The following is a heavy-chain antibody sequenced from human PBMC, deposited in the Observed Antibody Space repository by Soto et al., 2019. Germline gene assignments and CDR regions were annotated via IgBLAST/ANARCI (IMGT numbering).Heavy chain of an antibody. D-gene: IGHD3-16*01. CDR3: SGGGSNWAFHY. J-gene: IGHJ4*02. Sequence: QVQLVQSGAEVKKPGSSVKVSCKASGGTFSSYAISWVRQAPGQGLEWMGGIIPISGTANYAQKFQGRVKITADEPTSTAYMEQSSLRSEDTAVYYCSGGGSNWAFHYWCQGTLVTVSS. V-gene: IGHV1-69*01. CDR1: GGTFSSYA. CDR2: IIPISGTA.